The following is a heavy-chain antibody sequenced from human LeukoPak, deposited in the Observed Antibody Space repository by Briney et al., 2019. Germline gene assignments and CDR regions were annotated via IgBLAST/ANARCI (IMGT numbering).Heavy chain of an antibody. CDR2: LIGGDT. CDR1: GFMISNYG. CDR3: AKDTSPYYDILIGFDTFDI. D-gene: IGHD3-9*01. V-gene: IGHV3-23*01. J-gene: IGHJ3*02. Sequence: PGGSLRLSCAGSGFMISNYGMSWVRQAPGKGLEWVSTLIGGDTYYADSVKGRFTISRDDSKNTLFLQMNSLRAEDTAIFYCAKDTSPYYDILIGFDTFDIWGQGTMVTVSS.